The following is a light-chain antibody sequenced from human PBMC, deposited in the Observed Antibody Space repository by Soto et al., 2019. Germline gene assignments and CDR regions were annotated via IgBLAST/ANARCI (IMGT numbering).Light chain of an antibody. CDR1: HSTLYN. CDR3: QQYYNSPPT. Sequence: DIVMTQSPDSLAVSLGERATINCKSSHSTLYNIAWYQQKPRKPPNLLIYWTSTRESGVPDRFSGSGSGTHFTLTISSLQAEDVAVYYCQQYYNSPPTFGQGTKVEIK. J-gene: IGKJ1*01. CDR2: WTS. V-gene: IGKV4-1*01.